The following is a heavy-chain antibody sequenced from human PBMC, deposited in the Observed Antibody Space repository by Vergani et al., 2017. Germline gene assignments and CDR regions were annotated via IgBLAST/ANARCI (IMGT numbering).Heavy chain of an antibody. Sequence: EVQLVQSGAEVKKPGESLKISCKAFGYDFTNYWIGWVRQMPGKGLEWMGIIYPGDSDTRYSPSFQGQVTISADKSISTAYLQWSSLKASDTATYYCATRRSRGWFDAFDIWGQGTMVTVSS. CDR1: GYDFTNYW. J-gene: IGHJ3*02. D-gene: IGHD6-19*01. CDR3: ATRRSRGWFDAFDI. V-gene: IGHV5-51*01. CDR2: IYPGDSDT.